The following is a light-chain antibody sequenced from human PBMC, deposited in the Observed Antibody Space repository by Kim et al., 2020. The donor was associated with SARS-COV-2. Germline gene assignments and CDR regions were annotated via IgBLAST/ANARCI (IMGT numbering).Light chain of an antibody. CDR2: RNN. CDR1: SNNVGNQG. J-gene: IGLJ3*02. CDR3: SAYDTSLSVWV. Sequence: QAGLTQPPSVSKGLRQTATLTCTGNSNNVGNQGAAWLQQHLGHPPKLLSYRNNNRPSGISERLSASTSGNTASLTITGLQPEDEADYYCSAYDTSLSVWVFGGGTKLTV. V-gene: IGLV10-54*01.